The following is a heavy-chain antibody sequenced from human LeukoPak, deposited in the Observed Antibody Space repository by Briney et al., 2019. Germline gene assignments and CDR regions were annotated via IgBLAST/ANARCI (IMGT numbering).Heavy chain of an antibody. CDR1: GGTFSSYA. CDR2: VIPIFGTA. V-gene: IGHV1-69*05. J-gene: IGHJ4*02. D-gene: IGHD3-22*01. CDR3: ASPGRLFRSHFDY. Sequence: SVKVSCKASGGTFSSYAISWVRQAPGQGLEWMGGVIPIFGTANYAQKFQGRVTITTDESTSTAYMELSSLRSEDTAVYYCASPGRLFRSHFDYWGQGTLVIVSS.